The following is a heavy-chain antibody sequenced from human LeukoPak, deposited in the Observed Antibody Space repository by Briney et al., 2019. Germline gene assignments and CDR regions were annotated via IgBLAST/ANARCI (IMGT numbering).Heavy chain of an antibody. D-gene: IGHD6-25*01. CDR2: IYYSGST. CDR3: ARDLSQPAPAADLFDP. Sequence: SETLSLTCTVSGGSISSYYWSWIRQPPGKGLEWIGYIYYSGSTNYNPSLKSRVTISVDTSKNQFSLKLSSVTAADTAVYYCARDLSQPAPAADLFDPWGQGTLVTVSS. J-gene: IGHJ5*02. CDR1: GGSISSYY. V-gene: IGHV4-59*01.